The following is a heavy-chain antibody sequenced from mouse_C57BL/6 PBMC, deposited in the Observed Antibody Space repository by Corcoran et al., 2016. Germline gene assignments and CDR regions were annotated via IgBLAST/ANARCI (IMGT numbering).Heavy chain of an antibody. Sequence: QVQLQQSGAELVKPGASVKISCKASGYAFSSYWMNWVKQRPGKGLEWIGQIYPGDGDTNYNGKFKGKATLTADKSSSTAYMQLSSLTSEDSAVYFCARSGDYDYDEVAYWGQGTLVTVSA. J-gene: IGHJ3*01. CDR3: ARSGDYDYDEVAY. CDR1: GYAFSSYW. CDR2: IYPGDGDT. D-gene: IGHD2-4*01. V-gene: IGHV1-80*01.